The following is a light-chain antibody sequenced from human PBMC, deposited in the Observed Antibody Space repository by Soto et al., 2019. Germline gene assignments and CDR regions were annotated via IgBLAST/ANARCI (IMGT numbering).Light chain of an antibody. CDR2: EDT. J-gene: IGLJ1*01. Sequence: SYELTQPPSVSVSPGQTARITCSGDALPKKYAFWYQQKSGQAPVSVIYEDTKRPSGIPGRFSGSSSGTMATLTISGAQVEDEADYYRYSTDSSGTLYVYGSGTKVTVL. V-gene: IGLV3-10*01. CDR3: YSTDSSGTLYV. CDR1: ALPKKY.